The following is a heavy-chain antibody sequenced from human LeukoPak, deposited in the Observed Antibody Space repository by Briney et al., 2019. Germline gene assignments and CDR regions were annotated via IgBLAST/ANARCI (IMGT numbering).Heavy chain of an antibody. J-gene: IGHJ4*02. CDR1: GGTFSSYA. D-gene: IGHD3-22*01. CDR2: IIPIFGTA. V-gene: IGHV1-69*13. CDR3: ARGPLTPEYYYDSSGYYPYFDY. Sequence: SVKVSCKASGGTFSSYAISWVRQAPGQGLEWMGGIIPIFGTANYAQKFQGRVTITADESTSTAYMELSSLRSEDTAVYYCARGPLTPEYYYDSSGYYPYFDYWGQGTLVTVSS.